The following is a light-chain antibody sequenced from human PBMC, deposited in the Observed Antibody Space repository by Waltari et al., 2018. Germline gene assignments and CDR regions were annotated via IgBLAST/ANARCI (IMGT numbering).Light chain of an antibody. Sequence: DIQMAQSPSSLSASIGDRVTITCRESQLINTYLNSYQHKPGEAPKLLMYDSSTLQIGVPSRFSGSGSGTDFTLTISSLQPEDIATYYCQHSFGNPPWTFGRGTKV. CDR3: QHSFGNPPWT. CDR2: DSS. V-gene: IGKV1-39*01. J-gene: IGKJ1*01. CDR1: QLINTY.